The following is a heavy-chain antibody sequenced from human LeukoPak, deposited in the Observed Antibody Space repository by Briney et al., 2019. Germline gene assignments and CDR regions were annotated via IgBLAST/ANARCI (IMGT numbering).Heavy chain of an antibody. CDR3: ARQKTPVTSFDP. CDR2: MYTSGST. V-gene: IGHV4-4*07. Sequence: SETLSLTCTVSGGSISSYYWSWIRQPDGKGLEWIGHMYTSGSTNYNPSLKSRVTMSIDTSRNEFSLKMTSVTAADTAVYYCARQKTPVTSFDPWGQGTLVTVSS. CDR1: GGSISSYY. J-gene: IGHJ5*02.